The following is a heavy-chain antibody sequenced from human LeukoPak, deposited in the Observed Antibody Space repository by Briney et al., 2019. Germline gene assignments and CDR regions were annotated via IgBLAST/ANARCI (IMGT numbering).Heavy chain of an antibody. CDR1: GFTFNSYI. CDR3: ARGGGTYLDAFDF. CDR2: ISTSSGYV. Sequence: GVSLTLSCAASGFTFNSYIMNWVRHAPGQGLVWVLSISTSSGYVYYADSEKGRFTISRDNARNSLYLQLNSLRADDTAVYYCARGGGTYLDAFDFWGQGTMVTVSS. V-gene: IGHV3-21*01. J-gene: IGHJ3*01. D-gene: IGHD3-16*01.